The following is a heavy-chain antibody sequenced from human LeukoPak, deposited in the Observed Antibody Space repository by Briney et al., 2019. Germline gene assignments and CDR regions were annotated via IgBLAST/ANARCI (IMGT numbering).Heavy chain of an antibody. V-gene: IGHV3-23*01. CDR1: GFTFSSYA. CDR2: ISGSGGST. Sequence: GGSLRPSCAASGFTFSSYAMSWVRQAPGKGPEWVSAISGSGGSTYYADSVKGRFTISRDNSKNTLYLQMNSLRAEDTAVYYCATSFGYCSSTSCYSDYWGQGTLVTVSS. J-gene: IGHJ4*02. CDR3: ATSFGYCSSTSCYSDY. D-gene: IGHD2-2*03.